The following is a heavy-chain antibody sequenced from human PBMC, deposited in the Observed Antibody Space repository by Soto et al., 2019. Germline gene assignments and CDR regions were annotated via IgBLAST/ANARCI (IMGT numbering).Heavy chain of an antibody. CDR2: ISNNSSVK. J-gene: IGHJ6*02. CDR3: ASYEICSGGSCYWPIAHYYYYGMDV. CDR1: GFTFSNYS. Sequence: PGGSLRLSCAVSGFTFSNYSINWVRQAPGKGLEWLSYISNNSSVKYYADSVKGRFTISRDNAKNSLYLQMNSLRDDDTAVYYCASYEICSGGSCYWPIAHYYYYGMDVWGQGTTVTVSS. D-gene: IGHD2-15*01. V-gene: IGHV3-48*02.